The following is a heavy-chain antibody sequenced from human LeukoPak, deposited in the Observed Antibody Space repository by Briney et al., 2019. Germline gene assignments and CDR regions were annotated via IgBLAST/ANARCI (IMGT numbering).Heavy chain of an antibody. V-gene: IGHV1-18*01. CDR2: ISAYNGNT. CDR1: GYTFTSYG. CDR3: ARGMGGSTFADFDS. J-gene: IGHJ4*02. Sequence: ASVKVSCKASGYTFTSYGISWVRQAPGQGLEWMGWISAYNGNTNYAQKFQGRVTMTSDTSTTTTYMELRSLTSADTAVYYCARGMGGSTFADFDSWGQGTLVTVSS. D-gene: IGHD1-26*01.